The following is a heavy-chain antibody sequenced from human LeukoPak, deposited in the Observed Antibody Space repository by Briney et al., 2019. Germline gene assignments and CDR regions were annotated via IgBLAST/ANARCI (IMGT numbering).Heavy chain of an antibody. J-gene: IGHJ4*02. CDR1: GGSFSGYY. CDR3: ARRRFRVYYFDY. Sequence: SETLSLTCAVYGGSFSGYYWSWIRQPPGKGLEWIGEINHSGSTNYNPSLKSRVTISVDTSKNQFSLKLSSVTAADTAVYYCARRRFRVYYFDYWGQGTLVTVSS. D-gene: IGHD2-8*01. CDR2: INHSGST. V-gene: IGHV4-34*01.